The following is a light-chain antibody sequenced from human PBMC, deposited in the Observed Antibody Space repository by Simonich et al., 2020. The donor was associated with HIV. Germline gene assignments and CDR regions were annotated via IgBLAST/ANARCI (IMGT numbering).Light chain of an antibody. Sequence: DIQMTQSPSSLSASVGERVTITCRASQSISSYLNWYQKKPGKAPKLLIKCVTQSVSAVPSRFSGSESGTDFTLTINSLEAEDAATYYCHQSSSLPYTFGQGTKLEI. V-gene: IGKV1-39*01. J-gene: IGKJ2*01. CDR1: QSISSY. CDR2: CVT. CDR3: HQSSSLPYT.